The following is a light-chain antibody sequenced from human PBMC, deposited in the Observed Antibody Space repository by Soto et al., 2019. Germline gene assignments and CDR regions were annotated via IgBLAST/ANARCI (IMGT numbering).Light chain of an antibody. CDR2: GTS. V-gene: IGKV1-5*01. J-gene: IGKJ1*01. CDR3: QQYASYKS. CDR1: QSISSQ. Sequence: IPMTQSPSTLSASVGDRVTITCRAGQSISSQLAWYQQKPGKAPKVLIYGTSGLESGVPSRFSGCACGTEFTLTISSLQPDDFATYYCQQYASYKSFGQGTKVEIK.